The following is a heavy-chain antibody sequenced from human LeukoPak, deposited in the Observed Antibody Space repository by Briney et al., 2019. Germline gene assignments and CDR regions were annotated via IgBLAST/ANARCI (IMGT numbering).Heavy chain of an antibody. D-gene: IGHD1-26*01. V-gene: IGHV3-30*18. CDR2: ISYDGSNK. CDR1: GFTFSSYG. CDR3: AKDRELLYYYYGMDV. J-gene: IGHJ6*02. Sequence: GGSLRLSCAASGFTFSSYGMHWVRQALGKGLEWVAVISYDGSNKYYADSVKGRFTISRDNSKNTLYLQMNSLRAEDTAVYYCAKDRELLYYYYGMDVWGQGTTVTVSS.